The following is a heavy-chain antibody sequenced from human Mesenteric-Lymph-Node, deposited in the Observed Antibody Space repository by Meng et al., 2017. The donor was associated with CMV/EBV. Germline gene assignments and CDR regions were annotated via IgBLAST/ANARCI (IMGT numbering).Heavy chain of an antibody. J-gene: IGHJ4*02. CDR2: ISSGSGIT. V-gene: IGHV3-48*04. Sequence: GGSLRLSCVASGFTFSSYSMNWVRQAPGKGLEWVSYISSGSGITEYADSVKGRFTISRDNAKNSLYLQMNSLRAEDTAVYYCARDWSWNFDYWGQGTLVTVSS. D-gene: IGHD3-3*01. CDR3: ARDWSWNFDY. CDR1: GFTFSSYS.